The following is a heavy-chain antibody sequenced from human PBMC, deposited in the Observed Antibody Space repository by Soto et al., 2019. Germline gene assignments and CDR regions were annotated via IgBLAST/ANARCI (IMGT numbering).Heavy chain of an antibody. CDR3: AITSYYYYYGMDV. D-gene: IGHD2-2*01. CDR2: INHSGST. CDR1: GGSFSGYY. Sequence: SETLSLTCAVYGGSFSGYYWSWIRQPPGKGLDWIGEINHSGSTNYNPSLKSRVTISVDMSKNQFSLKLSSVPSADTAVYYCAITSYYYYYGMDVWGQGTTVTVSS. J-gene: IGHJ6*02. V-gene: IGHV4-34*01.